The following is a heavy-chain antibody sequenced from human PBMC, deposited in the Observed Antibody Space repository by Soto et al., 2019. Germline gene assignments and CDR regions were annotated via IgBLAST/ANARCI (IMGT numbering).Heavy chain of an antibody. Sequence: PGGSLRLSCAASGFSFSIYGMHWVRQAPGKGLEWVALISHDASIKYYGESVKGRFTISRDNSKNTLSLQMNSLRVEDTAVYYCVRQQYDFLVDPWGQGTQVTVSS. J-gene: IGHJ5*02. CDR2: ISHDASIK. D-gene: IGHD3-16*01. V-gene: IGHV3-30*03. CDR3: VRQQYDFLVDP. CDR1: GFSFSIYG.